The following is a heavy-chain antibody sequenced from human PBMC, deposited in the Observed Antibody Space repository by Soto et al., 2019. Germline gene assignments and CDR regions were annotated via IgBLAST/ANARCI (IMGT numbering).Heavy chain of an antibody. Sequence: GGSLRLSCAASGFTVNSNYMTWVRQAPGKGPEWVSVIYIGGSTYYAESVKGRFTIFRDESKTTLYLQMNSLRVEDTAVYYCASNSRFETPMVYWGQGTLVTVSS. CDR3: ASNSRFETPMVY. V-gene: IGHV3-66*01. J-gene: IGHJ4*02. CDR1: GFTVNSNY. CDR2: IYIGGST. D-gene: IGHD5-18*01.